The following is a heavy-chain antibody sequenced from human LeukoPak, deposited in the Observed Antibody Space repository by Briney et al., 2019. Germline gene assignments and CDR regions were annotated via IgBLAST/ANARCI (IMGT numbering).Heavy chain of an antibody. Sequence: GESLRISCKGSGYSFTSYWISWVRLMPGKGLEWMGTIDPSDSYTNYSPSFQGHVTISADKSINTAYLQWSSLKASDTAVYYCGRPGSSGWDPVGYWGQGTLVTVSS. D-gene: IGHD6-19*01. J-gene: IGHJ4*02. CDR3: GRPGSSGWDPVGY. CDR2: IDPSDSYT. CDR1: GYSFTSYW. V-gene: IGHV5-10-1*01.